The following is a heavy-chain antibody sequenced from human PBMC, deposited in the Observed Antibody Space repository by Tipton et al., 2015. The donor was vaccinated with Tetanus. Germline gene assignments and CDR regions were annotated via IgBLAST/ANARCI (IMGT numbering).Heavy chain of an antibody. CDR3: AKEAGPRIPPRPTNEAFDI. CDR1: GFTFTTYA. D-gene: IGHD2-2*02. CDR2: ISGSGDSDDYT. Sequence: SLRLSCAASGFTFTTYAMNWVRQAPGKGLEWVSGISGSGDSDDYTYYADSVKGRFTISRDNSKNTLYLQMNSLRAEDTAVYYCAKEAGPRIPPRPTNEAFDIWGQGTMVTVSS. J-gene: IGHJ3*02. V-gene: IGHV3-23*01.